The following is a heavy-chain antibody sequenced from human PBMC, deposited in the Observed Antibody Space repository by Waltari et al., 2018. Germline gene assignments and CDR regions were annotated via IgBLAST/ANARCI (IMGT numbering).Heavy chain of an antibody. CDR3: ARGSYSSSAFDY. V-gene: IGHV1-2*06. CDR1: GYTFTGYY. D-gene: IGHD6-6*01. CDR2: INPNSGGT. J-gene: IGHJ4*02. Sequence: QVQLVQSGAEVKKPGASVKVSCKAYGYTFTGYYMHWVRQDPGQGLAWIGRINPNSGGTNDEQKCQGRVTITRDTSISTSYMELSRLRSDDTAVYYCARGSYSSSAFDYWGQGTLVTVSS.